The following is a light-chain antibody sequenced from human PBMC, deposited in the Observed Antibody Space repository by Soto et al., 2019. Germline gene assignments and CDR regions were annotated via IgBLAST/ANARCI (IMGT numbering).Light chain of an antibody. CDR2: AAS. J-gene: IGKJ2*01. CDR3: QKYNSAPNT. V-gene: IGKV1-27*01. CDR1: QDISNY. Sequence: DIQMTQSPSSLSASVGDKVTITCRASQDISNYLAWYQQKPGKVPKLLICAASTLRTGVQPRFSGSGSGTVFTLTINSLQPEDVATYYCQKYNSAPNTFGRGTRLEIK.